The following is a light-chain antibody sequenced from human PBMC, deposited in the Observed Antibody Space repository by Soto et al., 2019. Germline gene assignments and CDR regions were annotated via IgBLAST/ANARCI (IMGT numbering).Light chain of an antibody. CDR2: GTS. CDR1: QSVNGNY. Sequence: ETVLTQSPGTLSLSPGERATLSCRASQSVNGNYLAWYQQKPGQAPRLLIYGTSSRATGIPDRFSGSGSGTEFNLTISRLEPEDFAVYYCQQCGSLPGTFGQGTKVDIK. CDR3: QQCGSLPGT. V-gene: IGKV3-20*01. J-gene: IGKJ1*01.